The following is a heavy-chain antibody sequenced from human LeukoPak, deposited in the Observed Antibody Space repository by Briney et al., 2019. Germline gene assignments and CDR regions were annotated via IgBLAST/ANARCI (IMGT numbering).Heavy chain of an antibody. CDR1: GYSISSGYY. CDR2: IYHSGST. D-gene: IGHD1-26*01. Sequence: SETLSLTCTVSGYSISSGYYWGWIRQPPGKGLEWIGSIYHSGSTYYNPSLKSRVTISVDTSKNQLSLKLSSVTAADTAVYYCARGQIVGATALDYWGQGTLVTVSS. V-gene: IGHV4-38-2*02. CDR3: ARGQIVGATALDY. J-gene: IGHJ4*02.